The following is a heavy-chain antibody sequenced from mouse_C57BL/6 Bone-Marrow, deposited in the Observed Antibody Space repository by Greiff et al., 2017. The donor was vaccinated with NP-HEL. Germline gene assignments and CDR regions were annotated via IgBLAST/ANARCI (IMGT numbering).Heavy chain of an antibody. D-gene: IGHD1-1*01. Sequence: QVQLQQPGADLVKPGASVKLSCKASGYTFTSYWMHWVKQRPGRGLEWIGRIDPNSGGTKFNEKFKTKATLTVDQPSSTAYMQLSSLTSVYSAVDYCARYYYGSRGWYFDGWGTGTTVTVSS. CDR1: GYTFTSYW. CDR2: IDPNSGGT. J-gene: IGHJ1*03. CDR3: ARYYYGSRGWYFDG. V-gene: IGHV1-72*01.